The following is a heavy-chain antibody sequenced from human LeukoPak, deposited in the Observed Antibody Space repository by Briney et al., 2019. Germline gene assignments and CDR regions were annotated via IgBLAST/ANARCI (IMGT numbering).Heavy chain of an antibody. CDR1: GGSFSGYY. J-gene: IGHJ4*02. CDR2: INHSGST. D-gene: IGHD1-26*01. Sequence: SETLSLTCAVYGGSFSGYYWSWIRQPPGKGLEWIGEINHSGSTDYNPSLKSRVTISVDTSKNQFSLKLSSVTAADTAVYYCARGEEWELLYGYWGQGTLVTVSS. CDR3: ARGEEWELLYGY. V-gene: IGHV4-34*01.